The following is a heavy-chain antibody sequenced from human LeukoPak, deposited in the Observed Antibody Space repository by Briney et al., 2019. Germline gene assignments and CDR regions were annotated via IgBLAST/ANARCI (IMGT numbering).Heavy chain of an antibody. CDR2: TFSGGET. Sequence: PGRSLKRSCTTSGFTFGDFAMTWVRQTPGKGLEWVSLTFSGGETYSADSVKGRFAISKDNSKNTLHLQMNSLRVEDTAMYYCARDLFPYSGSYRGLFDYWGQGTLVTVSS. CDR1: GFTFGDFA. V-gene: IGHV3-66*01. D-gene: IGHD1-26*01. CDR3: ARDLFPYSGSYRGLFDY. J-gene: IGHJ4*02.